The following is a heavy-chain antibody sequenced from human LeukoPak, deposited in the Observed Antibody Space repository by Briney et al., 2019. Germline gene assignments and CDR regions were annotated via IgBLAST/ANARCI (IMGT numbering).Heavy chain of an antibody. J-gene: IGHJ6*04. V-gene: IGHV1-69*01. CDR2: IIPIFGTA. D-gene: IGHD2-15*01. Sequence: ASVKVSCKASGCTFSSYAISWVRQAPGKGLEWMGGIIPIFGTANYAQKFQGRVTITADESTSTAYMEMSSLRSEDTAVYYCARDGCSGGSCYTLRRDYYYYGMDVWGKGTTVTVSS. CDR1: GCTFSSYA. CDR3: ARDGCSGGSCYTLRRDYYYYGMDV.